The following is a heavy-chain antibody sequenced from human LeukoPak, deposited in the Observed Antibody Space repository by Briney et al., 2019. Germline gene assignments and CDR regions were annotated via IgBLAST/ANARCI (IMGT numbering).Heavy chain of an antibody. V-gene: IGHV3-33*06. J-gene: IGHJ6*03. CDR3: AKDGDSSDWMTLSYYYYMDV. CDR1: GFTFSSYG. D-gene: IGHD6-19*01. Sequence: GGSLRLSCAASGFTFSSYGMHWVRRAPGKGLEWVAVIWYDGSNQYYADSVKGRFTISRDNSKNTLYLQMNSLRGEDTAVYYCAKDGDSSDWMTLSYYYYMDVWGKGTTVTVSS. CDR2: IWYDGSNQ.